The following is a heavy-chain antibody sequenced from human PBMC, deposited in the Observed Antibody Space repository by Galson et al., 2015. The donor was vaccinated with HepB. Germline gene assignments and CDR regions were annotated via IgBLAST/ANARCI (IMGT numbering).Heavy chain of an antibody. J-gene: IGHJ6*02. CDR1: GYTFTNYY. CDR3: AREGIPMAESGMDV. CDR2: INPSDGDT. D-gene: IGHD6-19*01. Sequence: QSGAEVKKPGASVKVSCKTSGYTFTNYYMHWVRQAPGQGLEWMGIINPSDGDTTYAQKFQGRLTVTKDTSTSTVYLELRSLNSEDTAVYYCAREGIPMAESGMDVWGQGTTVTVSS. V-gene: IGHV1-46*01.